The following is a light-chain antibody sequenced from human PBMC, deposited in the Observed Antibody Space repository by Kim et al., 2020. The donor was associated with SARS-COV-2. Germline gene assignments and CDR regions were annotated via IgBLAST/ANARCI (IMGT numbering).Light chain of an antibody. CDR1: QSVSSNY. V-gene: IGKV3-20*01. Sequence: LSPGDRATLSCRASQSVSSNYLAWYQQKPGQAPRLLIYGASSRATGIPDRFSGSGSGTDFTLTISRLEPEDFVVYYCQQYGTTPYSFGQGTKLEI. CDR2: GAS. J-gene: IGKJ2*03. CDR3: QQYGTTPYS.